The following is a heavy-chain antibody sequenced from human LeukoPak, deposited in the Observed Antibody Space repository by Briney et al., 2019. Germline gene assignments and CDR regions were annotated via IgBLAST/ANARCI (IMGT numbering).Heavy chain of an antibody. CDR2: FDPEDGET. J-gene: IGHJ4*02. V-gene: IGHV1-24*01. CDR1: AYTLTELS. Sequence: ASVKVSCKVSAYTLTELSIHWVRQAPGKGLEWMGGFDPEDGETIYAQKFQGRVTMTEDTSTDTAYMELSSLRSEDTAVYYCATDTSTYYYDSSGLGDWGQGTLVTVSS. CDR3: ATDTSTYYYDSSGLGD. D-gene: IGHD3-22*01.